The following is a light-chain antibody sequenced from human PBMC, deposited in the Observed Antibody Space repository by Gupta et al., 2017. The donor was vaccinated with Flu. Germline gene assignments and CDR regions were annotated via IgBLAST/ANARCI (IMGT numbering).Light chain of an antibody. Sequence: PATLSLSTGERATLACRASQSDRSYLAWYQQTPGQGPRLLIYDGSNRATGIPARFSGSGSGTDFTLTITNREPEDSAVYYCQQRSNCPWTFGQGTKVEIK. J-gene: IGKJ1*01. V-gene: IGKV3-11*01. CDR3: QQRSNCPWT. CDR1: QSDRSY. CDR2: DGS.